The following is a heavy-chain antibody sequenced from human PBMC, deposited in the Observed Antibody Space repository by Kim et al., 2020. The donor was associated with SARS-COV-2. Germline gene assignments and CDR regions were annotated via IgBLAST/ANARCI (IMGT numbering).Heavy chain of an antibody. CDR1: GFTFSSYG. D-gene: IGHD6-13*01. CDR2: IWYDGSNK. CDR3: ATGLYSSSWHAFDI. J-gene: IGHJ3*02. Sequence: GGSLRLSCAASGFTFSSYGMHWVRQAPGKGLEWVAVIWYDGSNKYYADSVKGRFTISRDNSKNTLYLQMNSLRAEDTAVYYCATGLYSSSWHAFDIWGQGTMVTVSS. V-gene: IGHV3-33*01.